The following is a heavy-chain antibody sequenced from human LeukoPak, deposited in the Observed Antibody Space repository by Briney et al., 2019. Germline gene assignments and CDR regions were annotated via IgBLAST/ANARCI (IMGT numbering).Heavy chain of an antibody. D-gene: IGHD3-22*01. CDR1: GYTFTGYY. Sequence: ASVKVSCKASGYTFTGYYMHWVRQAPGQGLEWMGWINPNSGGTNYAQKFQGRVTMTRDTSISTAYMELRSLRSDDTAVYYCARVLTYYYDSSGYYAGPDYWGQGTLVTVSS. J-gene: IGHJ4*02. CDR2: INPNSGGT. V-gene: IGHV1-2*02. CDR3: ARVLTYYYDSSGYYAGPDY.